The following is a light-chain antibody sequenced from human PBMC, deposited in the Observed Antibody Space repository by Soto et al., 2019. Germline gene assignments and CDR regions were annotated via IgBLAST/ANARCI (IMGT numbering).Light chain of an antibody. V-gene: IGKV3-15*01. J-gene: IGKJ1*01. Sequence: EIVMTQSPPTLSVSPGERATLSCGASQSVSSNFAWYQQKPGQAPRLLIYGASTRATGIPARFSGSGSGTEFTLTISSLQSEDFAVYYCQQYNDWPPWTFGQGTKVEIK. CDR3: QQYNDWPPWT. CDR1: QSVSSN. CDR2: GAS.